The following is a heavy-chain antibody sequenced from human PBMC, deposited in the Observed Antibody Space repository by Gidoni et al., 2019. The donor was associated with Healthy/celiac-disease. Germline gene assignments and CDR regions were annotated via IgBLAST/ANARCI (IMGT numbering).Heavy chain of an antibody. J-gene: IGHJ4*02. V-gene: IGHV1-69*08. D-gene: IGHD3-22*01. CDR3: ARESHYYDSSGFDY. CDR2: IIPILGIA. Sequence: QVQLVQSGAEVKKPGSSVKVSCKASGGTFSSYTISWVRQAPGQGLEWMGRIIPILGIANYAQKFQGRVTITADKSTSTAYMELSSLRSEDTAVYYCARESHYYDSSGFDYWGQGTLVTVSS. CDR1: GGTFSSYT.